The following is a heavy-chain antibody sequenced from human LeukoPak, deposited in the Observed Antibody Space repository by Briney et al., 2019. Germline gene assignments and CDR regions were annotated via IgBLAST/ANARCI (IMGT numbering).Heavy chain of an antibody. CDR3: ARGPYYDSGSPYFDY. V-gene: IGHV4-34*01. J-gene: IGHJ4*02. Sequence: PSETLSLTCAVYGGSFSGYYWSWIRQPPGKGLEWIGEINHSGSTNYNPSLKSRVTISVDTSKNQFSLKLTSVTAADTAVYYCARGPYYDSGSPYFDYWGQGTLVTVSS. D-gene: IGHD3-10*01. CDR2: INHSGST. CDR1: GGSFSGYY.